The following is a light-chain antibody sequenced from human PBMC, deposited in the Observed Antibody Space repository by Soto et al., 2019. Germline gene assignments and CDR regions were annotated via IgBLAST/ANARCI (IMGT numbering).Light chain of an antibody. J-gene: IGLJ2*01. V-gene: IGLV2-8*01. CDR2: EVS. CDR1: SSDVGGYNY. Sequence: QSALTQPPSASGSPGQSVTISCTGSSSDVGGYNYVSWYPQHPGKAPKLMIYEVSKRPSGVPERLSGSNSGNTASRTVSGREAEEQADYYCSSYGGSNAVVFGGGTKLTV. CDR3: SSYGGSNAVV.